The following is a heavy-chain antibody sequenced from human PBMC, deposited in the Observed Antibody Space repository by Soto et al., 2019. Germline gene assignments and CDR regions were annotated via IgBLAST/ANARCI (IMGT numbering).Heavy chain of an antibody. J-gene: IGHJ4*02. CDR1: GFTFSSYA. D-gene: IGHD3-22*01. V-gene: IGHV3-30-3*01. CDR2: ISYDGSNK. Sequence: GXSLRLSCAASGFTFSSYAIHWVLQAPGKGLEWVAVISYDGSNKYYADSVKGRFTISRDNSKNTLYLQMNSLRDEDTAVYYCARAYYYDSSGYLDYWGQGTLVTVSS. CDR3: ARAYYYDSSGYLDY.